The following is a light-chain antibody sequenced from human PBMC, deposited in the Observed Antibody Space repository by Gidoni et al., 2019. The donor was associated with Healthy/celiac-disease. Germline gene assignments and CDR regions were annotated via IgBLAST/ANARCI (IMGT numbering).Light chain of an antibody. V-gene: IGKV1-27*01. CDR3: QKYNSAPPT. CDR2: AAS. Sequence: DIQMTQSPSSLSASVGDRVTITCRASQGISHYLAWYQQKPGKVPKLLIYAASTLQSEVPSRFSGSGSGTDFTLTISSLQPEDVATYYCQKYNSAPPTFGGGTKVEIK. J-gene: IGKJ4*01. CDR1: QGISHY.